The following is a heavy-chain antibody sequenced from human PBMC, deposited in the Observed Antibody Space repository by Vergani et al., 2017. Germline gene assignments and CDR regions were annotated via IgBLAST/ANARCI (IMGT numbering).Heavy chain of an antibody. CDR1: GFTFSSYA. Sequence: QVQLVESGGGVVQPGRSLRLSCAASGFTFSSYAMHWVRQAPGKGLEWVAVISYDGSNKYYADSVKGRFTISRDNSKNTLYLQMNSLRAEDTAVYYCAKSRERWLQVWWIDYWGQGTLVTVSS. D-gene: IGHD5-24*01. CDR2: ISYDGSNK. V-gene: IGHV3-30*18. J-gene: IGHJ4*02. CDR3: AKSRERWLQVWWIDY.